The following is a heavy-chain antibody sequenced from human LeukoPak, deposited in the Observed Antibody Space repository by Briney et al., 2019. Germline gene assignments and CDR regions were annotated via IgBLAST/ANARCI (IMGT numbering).Heavy chain of an antibody. D-gene: IGHD6-19*01. V-gene: IGHV3-66*02. J-gene: IGHJ4*02. CDR3: ARSYSSGCFDY. CDR1: GFTVSSNY. CDR2: IYSGGST. Sequence: GGSLRLSCAASGFTVSSNYMSWVRQAPGKGLEWVSVIYSGGSTYYADSVKGRLTISRDNSKNTLYLQMNSLRAEDTAVYYCARSYSSGCFDYWGQGTLVTVSS.